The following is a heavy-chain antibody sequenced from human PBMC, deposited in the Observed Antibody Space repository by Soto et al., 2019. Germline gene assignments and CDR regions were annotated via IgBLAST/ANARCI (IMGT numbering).Heavy chain of an antibody. CDR3: ARGNSYGRYYYYGMDV. Sequence: ASVKVSYQASGYTFTGYYMHRVRQAPGQGLEWMGWINPNSGGTNYAQKFQGWVTMTRDTSISTAYMELSRLRSDDTAVYYCARGNSYGRYYYYGMDVWGQGTTVTVSS. J-gene: IGHJ6*02. V-gene: IGHV1-2*04. CDR2: INPNSGGT. CDR1: GYTFTGYY. D-gene: IGHD5-18*01.